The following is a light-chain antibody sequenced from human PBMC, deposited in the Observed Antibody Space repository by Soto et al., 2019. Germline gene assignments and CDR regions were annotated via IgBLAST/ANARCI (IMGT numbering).Light chain of an antibody. CDR2: DAS. CDR1: QSISSW. CDR3: QQYNSYRA. Sequence: DIQMTQSPSTLSASVGDRVTITCRASQSISSWLAWYQQKPGKAPKVLIYDASSLESGVPSRFSGSGSGTEFTLTISSLQPDDFATSYCQQYNSYRAFGQGTKVEIK. V-gene: IGKV1-5*01. J-gene: IGKJ1*01.